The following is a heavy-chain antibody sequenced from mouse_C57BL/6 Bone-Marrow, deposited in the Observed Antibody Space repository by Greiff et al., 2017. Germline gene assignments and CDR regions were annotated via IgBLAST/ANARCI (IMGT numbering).Heavy chain of an antibody. V-gene: IGHV14-4*01. CDR3: TSLFITTVVFDY. D-gene: IGHD1-1*01. Sequence: VQLQQSGAELVRPGASVKLSCTASGFNIKDDYMHWVKQRPEQGLEWIGWIDPENGDTEYASKFQGKATITADTSSNKAYLQLSSLTSDDTAVYYCTSLFITTVVFDYWGQGTTLTVSS. J-gene: IGHJ2*01. CDR1: GFNIKDDY. CDR2: IDPENGDT.